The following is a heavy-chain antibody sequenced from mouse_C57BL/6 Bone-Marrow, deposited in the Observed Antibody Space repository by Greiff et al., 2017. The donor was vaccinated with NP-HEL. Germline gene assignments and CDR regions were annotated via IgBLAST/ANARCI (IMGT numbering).Heavy chain of an antibody. J-gene: IGHJ2*01. Sequence: VQLQQSGAELARPGASVKMSCKASGYTFTSYTMHWVNQRPGQGLEWIGYINPSSGYTKYNQKFKDKATLTADKSSSTAYMQLSSLTSEDSAVYYCARGGYGRFYYGSSYVIFDYWGQGTTLTVSS. D-gene: IGHD1-1*01. CDR2: INPSSGYT. CDR3: ARGGYGRFYYGSSYVIFDY. CDR1: GYTFTSYT. V-gene: IGHV1-4*01.